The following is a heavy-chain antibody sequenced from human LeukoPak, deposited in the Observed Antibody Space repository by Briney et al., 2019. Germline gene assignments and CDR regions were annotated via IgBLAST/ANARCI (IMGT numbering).Heavy chain of an antibody. CDR2: ISSSSTYI. J-gene: IGHJ4*02. D-gene: IGHD6-13*01. Sequence: GGSLRLFCAASGFTFSSYSMNWVRQAPGKGLECVSSISSSSTYIYYSDSVKGRFTMSRDNAKNSLYLQMSSLRAEDTAVYYCARARSKQQQLVFDYWGQGTLVTVSS. V-gene: IGHV3-21*01. CDR1: GFTFSSYS. CDR3: ARARSKQQQLVFDY.